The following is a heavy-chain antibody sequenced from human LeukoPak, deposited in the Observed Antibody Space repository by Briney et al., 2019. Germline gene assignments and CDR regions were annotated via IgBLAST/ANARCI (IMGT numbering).Heavy chain of an antibody. CDR1: GFTFSSYG. CDR2: IKQDGSEK. J-gene: IGHJ3*02. CDR3: ARGLYCSSTSCYGPLGAFDI. D-gene: IGHD2-2*01. Sequence: GGSLRLSCAASGFTFSSYGMSWVRQAPGKGREWVANIKQDGSEKYYVDSVKGRFTISRDNAKNSLYLQMNSLRAEDTAVYYCARGLYCSSTSCYGPLGAFDIWGQGTMVTVSS. V-gene: IGHV3-7*01.